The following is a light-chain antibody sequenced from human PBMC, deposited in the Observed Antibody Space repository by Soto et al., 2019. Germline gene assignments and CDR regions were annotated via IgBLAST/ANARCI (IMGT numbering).Light chain of an antibody. J-gene: IGLJ2*01. V-gene: IGLV2-14*01. CDR1: SSDVGGYNY. CDR3: SSYTSSNTVV. Sequence: QSVLTQPASVSGSPGQSITISCTGTSSDVGGYNYVSWYQQHPGKAPKLMIYEVSNRPSGVSNRFSSSKSGNTASLTISGLQAEDEADYYCSSYTSSNTVVFGGGTKVTVL. CDR2: EVS.